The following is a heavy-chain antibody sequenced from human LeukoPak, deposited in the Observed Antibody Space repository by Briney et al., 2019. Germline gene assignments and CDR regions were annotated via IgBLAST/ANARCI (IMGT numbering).Heavy chain of an antibody. V-gene: IGHV4-4*07. D-gene: IGHD3-3*01. Sequence: PSETLSLTCTVSGGSISSYYWSWIRQPAGKGLEWIGRIYTSGSTNYNPSLKSRVTMSVDTSKNQSSLKLSSVTAADTAVYYCARRLRFLEWLDAFDIWGQGTMVTVSS. CDR2: IYTSGST. J-gene: IGHJ3*02. CDR3: ARRLRFLEWLDAFDI. CDR1: GGSISSYY.